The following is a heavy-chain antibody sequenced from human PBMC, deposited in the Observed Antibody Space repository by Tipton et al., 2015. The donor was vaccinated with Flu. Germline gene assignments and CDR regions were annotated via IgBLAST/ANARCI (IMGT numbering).Heavy chain of an antibody. CDR3: ARGARSSSSPFDY. Sequence: TLSLTCTVSGGSIRSNHWSWIRQPPGKGLEWIGFIYNSASTNYNPSLKSRVTISADTSKNQFALKLSSVTAADTAVYFCARGARSSSSPFDYWGQGTQVTVSA. J-gene: IGHJ4*02. V-gene: IGHV4-59*08. CDR2: IYNSAST. D-gene: IGHD6-6*01. CDR1: GGSIRSNH.